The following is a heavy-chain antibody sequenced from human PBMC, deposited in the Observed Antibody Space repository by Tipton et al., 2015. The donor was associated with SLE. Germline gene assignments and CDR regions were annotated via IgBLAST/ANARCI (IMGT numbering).Heavy chain of an antibody. D-gene: IGHD4-23*01. CDR1: GYTFTTYG. CDR3: ARSLTPDYFDS. CDR2: INTYNGNT. V-gene: IGHV1-18*01. Sequence: VQLVQSGAEVKKPGASVKVSCKASGYTFTTYGISWVRQAPGQGLEWVGWINTYNGNTNYAQRLQGRVSMTTDTSTRTAYMELRSLRSDDTAVYYCARSLTPDYFDSWGQGTLVTLSS. J-gene: IGHJ4*02.